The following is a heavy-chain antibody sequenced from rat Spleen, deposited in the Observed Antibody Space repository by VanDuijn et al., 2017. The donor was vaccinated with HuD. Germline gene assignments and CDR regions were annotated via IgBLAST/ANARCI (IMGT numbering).Heavy chain of an antibody. D-gene: IGHD1-10*01. Sequence: EVQLVESDGGLVQPGRSLKLSCAASGFIFSDFYMAWVRQAPTKGLEWVTTISSDGGRNFYRDSVKGRFTISRDNAKSSLYLQMDSLRSEDTATYYCTRPPYNNHFDYWGQGVMVTVSS. V-gene: IGHV5-29*01. CDR1: GFIFSDFY. CDR2: ISSDGGRN. J-gene: IGHJ2*01. CDR3: TRPPYNNHFDY.